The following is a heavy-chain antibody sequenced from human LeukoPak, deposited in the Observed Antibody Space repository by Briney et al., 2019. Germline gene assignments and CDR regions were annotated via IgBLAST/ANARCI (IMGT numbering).Heavy chain of an antibody. CDR2: IIPIFGTA. V-gene: IGHV1-69*13. Sequence: ASVKVSCKASGYTFTTYYMHWVRQAPGQGLEWMGGIIPIFGTANYAQKFQGRVTITADESTSTAYMELSSLRSEDTAVYYCARDREYYHDSSGYYSYNWFDPWGQGTLVTVSS. CDR1: GYTFTTYY. CDR3: ARDREYYHDSSGYYSYNWFDP. D-gene: IGHD3-22*01. J-gene: IGHJ5*02.